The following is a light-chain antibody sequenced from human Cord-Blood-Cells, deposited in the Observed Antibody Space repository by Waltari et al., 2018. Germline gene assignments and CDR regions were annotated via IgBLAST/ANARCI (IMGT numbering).Light chain of an antibody. J-gene: IGKJ4*01. Sequence: IVMTQSPLSLAVTPGEPGSITCRSSQSLLHSNGYNYLDWYLQKPGQSPQLLIYLGSNRAAGVPDRFSGSGSGTDFTLKISRVEAEDVGVYYCMQALQTPLTFGGGTKVEIK. CDR1: QSLLHSNGYNY. CDR3: MQALQTPLT. V-gene: IGKV2-28*01. CDR2: LGS.